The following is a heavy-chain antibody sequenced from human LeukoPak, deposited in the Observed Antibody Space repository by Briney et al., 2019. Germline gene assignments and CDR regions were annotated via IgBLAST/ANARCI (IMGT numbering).Heavy chain of an antibody. CDR1: GFTFSAFW. V-gene: IGHV3-74*01. CDR3: ARGLVHDTSGYYSDY. J-gene: IGHJ4*02. Sequence: GGSLRLSCAASGFTFSAFWMHWVRQAPGKGLVWVSRINSDGSSTTYADSVRGRFTVSRDNAKNTLYLQMDSLRAEDSAVYYCARGLVHDTSGYYSDYWGQGILVTVSS. D-gene: IGHD3-22*01. CDR2: INSDGSST.